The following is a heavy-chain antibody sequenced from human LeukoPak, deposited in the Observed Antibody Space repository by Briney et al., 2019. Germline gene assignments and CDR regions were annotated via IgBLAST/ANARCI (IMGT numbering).Heavy chain of an antibody. CDR2: IIPIFGTA. CDR3: ARDVTSSGKGLDY. CDR1: GGTFSSYA. D-gene: IGHD3-10*01. Sequence: SVKVSCTASGGTFSSYAISWVRQAPGQGLEWMGGIIPIFGTANYAQKFQGRVTITADESTSTAYMELSSLRSEDTAVYYCARDVTSSGKGLDYWGQGTLVTVSS. V-gene: IGHV1-69*13. J-gene: IGHJ4*02.